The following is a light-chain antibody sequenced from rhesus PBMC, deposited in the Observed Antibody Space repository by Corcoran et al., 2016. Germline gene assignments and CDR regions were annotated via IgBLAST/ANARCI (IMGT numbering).Light chain of an antibody. CDR1: SSDVGGYNY. J-gene: IGLJ2*01. CDR2: DVS. V-gene: IGLV2-23*01. Sequence: QAALTQPPSVSGSPGQSVTISCPGTSSDVGGYNYLSWYQQHPGKAPQLRIYDVSKRPSGVTDHFSGSKSGNMASLTISGLQPEDEAEYYGSSAAGSNGCLFGGGTRLTVV. CDR3: SSAAGSNGCL.